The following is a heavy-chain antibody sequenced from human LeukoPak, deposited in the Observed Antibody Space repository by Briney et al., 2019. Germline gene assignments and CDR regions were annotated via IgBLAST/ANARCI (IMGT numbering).Heavy chain of an antibody. CDR1: GGSISRSSYY. J-gene: IGHJ5*02. CDR3: ARSFLSAESNTVERFGVVIILAPFDP. V-gene: IGHV4-39*01. CDR2: IYYSGRT. D-gene: IGHD3-3*01. Sequence: SETLSLTCTVSGGSISRSSYYWGWIRQPPGKGLEWIGSIYYSGRTSYNPPLKSRVTISVDTSKNQFSLKLSSVTAADTAVYYCARSFLSAESNTVERFGVVIILAPFDPWGQGTLVTVSS.